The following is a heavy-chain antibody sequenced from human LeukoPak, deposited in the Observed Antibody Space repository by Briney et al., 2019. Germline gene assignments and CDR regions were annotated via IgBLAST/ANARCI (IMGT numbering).Heavy chain of an antibody. CDR3: ASRRDY. CDR1: GFAFSDYE. Sequence: PGGSLRLSCAASGFAFSDYEMNWVRQAPGKGLEWVSNIGSSGRTIFYADSVKGRFSISRDNGKNSLYLQMNRLRVEDTAIYYCASRRDYWGQGTLVTVSS. J-gene: IGHJ4*02. V-gene: IGHV3-48*03. CDR2: IGSSGRTI.